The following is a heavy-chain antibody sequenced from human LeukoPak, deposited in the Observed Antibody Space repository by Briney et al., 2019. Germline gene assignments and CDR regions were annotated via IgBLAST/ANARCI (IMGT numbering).Heavy chain of an antibody. CDR3: ARLNYDILTGYYMVFEY. J-gene: IGHJ4*02. D-gene: IGHD3-9*01. CDR1: GGSIGSSSYY. CDR2: IYYSGST. Sequence: SETLSLTCTVSGGSIGSSSYYGCWIRQPPGKGREWFGSIYYSGSTYYNPSLKSRVTISVDTSKNHFSLKLSSVTAADTAVYYCARLNYDILTGYYMVFEYWGQGTLVPVSS. V-gene: IGHV4-39*02.